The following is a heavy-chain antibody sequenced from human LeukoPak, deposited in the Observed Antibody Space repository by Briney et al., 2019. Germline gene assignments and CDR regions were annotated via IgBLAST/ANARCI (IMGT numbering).Heavy chain of an antibody. Sequence: GGSLRLXCTASGFTFGDYAMSWFRQAPGKGLQWVGYIRSKAYGATTEYAASVKGRFTISRDDSKSIAYLQMNSLKTEDTAVYYCTREYYYHSSGFDYWGQGTLVTVSS. CDR3: TREYYYHSSGFDY. J-gene: IGHJ4*02. CDR2: IRSKAYGATT. CDR1: GFTFGDYA. D-gene: IGHD3-22*01. V-gene: IGHV3-49*03.